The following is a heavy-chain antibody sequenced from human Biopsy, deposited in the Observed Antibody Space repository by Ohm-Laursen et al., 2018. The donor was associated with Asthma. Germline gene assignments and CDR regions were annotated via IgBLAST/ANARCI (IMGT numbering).Heavy chain of an antibody. D-gene: IGHD5-12*01. V-gene: IGHV1-69*13. CDR3: ARGYSGTDRIVYYYSGMEV. CDR2: LIPVLGTA. Sequence: SVKVSCKASGDSLGSFINYAISWVRQAPRQGLEWMGGLIPVLGTADYAPMFEGRVTITADESTSTAYLELTSLRFEDTAVYYCARGYSGTDRIVYYYSGMEVWGQGTTITVSS. CDR1: GDSLGSFINYA. J-gene: IGHJ6*02.